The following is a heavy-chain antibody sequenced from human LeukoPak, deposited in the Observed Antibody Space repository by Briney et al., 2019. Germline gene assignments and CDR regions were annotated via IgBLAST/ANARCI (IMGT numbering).Heavy chain of an antibody. CDR1: GYTFTGDY. CDR2: INPNTGGT. V-gene: IGHV1-2*02. D-gene: IGHD3-3*01. Sequence: GASVKVSCKASGYTFTGDYMHWVRQAPGQGLEWMGWINPNTGGTNYAQNFQGRVTMTRDTSIGTAYMELSRVTSDDTAVYYCARRYRYDFWSGYYETDGSYGMDVWGQGTTVTVSS. CDR3: ARRYRYDFWSGYYETDGSYGMDV. J-gene: IGHJ6*02.